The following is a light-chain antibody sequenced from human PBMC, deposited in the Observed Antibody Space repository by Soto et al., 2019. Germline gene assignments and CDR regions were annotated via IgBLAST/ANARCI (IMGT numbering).Light chain of an antibody. CDR1: QSVSSSY. Sequence: EIVLTQSPGTLSLSPGERATLSCSASQSVSSSYLAWYQHKPCQAPRLLIYGASSRATGIPDRFSGSRSGTDFCLIISRLEPEDFAVYYCQQYGRAPLTFGGGTKEDIK. CDR2: GAS. CDR3: QQYGRAPLT. J-gene: IGKJ4*01. V-gene: IGKV3-20*01.